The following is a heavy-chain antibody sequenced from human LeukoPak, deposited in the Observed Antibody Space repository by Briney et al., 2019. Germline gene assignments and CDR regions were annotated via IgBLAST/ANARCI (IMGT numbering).Heavy chain of an antibody. J-gene: IGHJ4*02. Sequence: GGSLRLSCAASEFTFGDYDMSWVRQTLGKGLEWVSSISGDGLGTWYADSVRVRFTISRDKPRNTLYLQLNSLRVDDTAVYYCAKGPNFGSWRALDYWGQGSLVTVSS. D-gene: IGHD3-10*01. CDR1: EFTFGDYD. CDR3: AKGPNFGSWRALDY. V-gene: IGHV3-23*01. CDR2: ISGDGLGT.